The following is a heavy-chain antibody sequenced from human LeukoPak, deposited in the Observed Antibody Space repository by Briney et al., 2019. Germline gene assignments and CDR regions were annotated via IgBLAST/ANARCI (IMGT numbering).Heavy chain of an antibody. Sequence: GESLKISCKGSGYRFTNYWIAWVRQMPGKGLELMGSIYPGDSDIRYSPSFQGQVTTSADKSFTTAYLQWRSLKASDTAMYYCTRLGVYFSDSSAFYYWGQGTRVTVSS. CDR3: TRLGVYFSDSSAFYY. D-gene: IGHD3-22*01. CDR2: IYPGDSDI. J-gene: IGHJ4*02. CDR1: GYRFTNYW. V-gene: IGHV5-51*01.